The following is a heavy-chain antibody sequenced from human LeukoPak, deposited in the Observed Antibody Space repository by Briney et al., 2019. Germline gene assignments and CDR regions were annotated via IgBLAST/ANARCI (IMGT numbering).Heavy chain of an antibody. CDR2: IIPIFGTA. Sequence: SVKVSCKASGYTFTSYGISWVRQAPGQGLEWMGGIIPIFGTANYAQKFQGRVTITTDESTSTAYMELSSLRSEDTAVYYCARAMTTVTPLVYWGQGTLVTVSS. V-gene: IGHV1-69*05. CDR3: ARAMTTVTPLVY. D-gene: IGHD4-11*01. J-gene: IGHJ4*02. CDR1: GYTFTSYG.